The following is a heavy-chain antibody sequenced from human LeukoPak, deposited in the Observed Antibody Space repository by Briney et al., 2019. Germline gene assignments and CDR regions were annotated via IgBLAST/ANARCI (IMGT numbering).Heavy chain of an antibody. Sequence: PGGSLRLSCAASGFTFSTYWMSWVRQAPGKGLEWVANINQDGSEKYYVDSVKGRFTISRDNAKNLLYLQMNSLRAEDTAVYYCARGSSGWHDYYYMDVWGKGTTVTVSS. V-gene: IGHV3-7*01. CDR1: GFTFSTYW. D-gene: IGHD6-19*01. J-gene: IGHJ6*03. CDR2: INQDGSEK. CDR3: ARGSSGWHDYYYMDV.